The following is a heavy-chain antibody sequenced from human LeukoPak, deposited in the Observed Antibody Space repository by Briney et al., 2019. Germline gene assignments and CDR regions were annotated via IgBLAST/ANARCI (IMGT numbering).Heavy chain of an antibody. CDR3: AKGEAYCGGDCYPD. Sequence: PGGSLRLSCAASGFTFSTYAMSWVRQAPGKGLEWVSSISGGSGGSTYYADSVKGRFTISRDSSKNTLYLQMNSLRAEDTAVYYCAKGEAYCGGDCYPDWGQGTLVTDSS. CDR1: GFTFSTYA. V-gene: IGHV3-23*01. J-gene: IGHJ4*02. CDR2: ISGGSGGST. D-gene: IGHD2-21*02.